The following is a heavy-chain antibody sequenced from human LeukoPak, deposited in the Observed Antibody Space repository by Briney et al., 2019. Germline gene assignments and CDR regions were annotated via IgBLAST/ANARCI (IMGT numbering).Heavy chain of an antibody. J-gene: IGHJ4*02. V-gene: IGHV3-23*01. CDR3: AKDGHCPDSICPTNIAVAGYVDS. CDR1: GFTFSIYT. CDR2: INYNGRKT. D-gene: IGHD6-19*01. Sequence: GGSLRLSCAASGFTFSIYTMNWVRQAPGKGLEWVSIINYNGRKTYYAGSVKGRFTISRDNSKNVVYLQMNRLRAEDTAIYYCAKDGHCPDSICPTNIAVAGYVDSWGQGTLVTVSS.